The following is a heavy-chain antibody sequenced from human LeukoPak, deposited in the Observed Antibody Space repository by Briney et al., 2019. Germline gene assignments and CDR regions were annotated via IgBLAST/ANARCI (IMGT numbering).Heavy chain of an antibody. Sequence: PGRSLRLSCAASGFSFDDFAMHSFRQAPGKGLEWVSGISWNSGSIGYADSVKGRFTISRDNAKNSLYLQMNSLRAEDTALYYCAKSMKVEVMAGPFDIWGQGTMVSVSS. CDR3: AKSMKVEVMAGPFDI. CDR2: ISWNSGSI. D-gene: IGHD3-22*01. J-gene: IGHJ3*02. V-gene: IGHV3-9*01. CDR1: GFSFDDFA.